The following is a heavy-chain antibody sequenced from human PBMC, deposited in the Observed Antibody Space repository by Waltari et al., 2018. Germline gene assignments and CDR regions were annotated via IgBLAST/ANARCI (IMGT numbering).Heavy chain of an antibody. V-gene: IGHV4-39*07. J-gene: IGHJ4*02. CDR2: IYYSGST. CDR1: GGSISSSSYY. CDR3: ARVYGDYVIYYFDY. D-gene: IGHD4-17*01. Sequence: QLQLQESCPGLMKPSETLSLTCTVSGGSISSSSYYWGWIRQPPGKGLEWIGSIYYSGSTYYNPSLKSRVTISVDTSKNQFSLKLSSVTAADTAVYYCARVYGDYVIYYFDYWGQGTLVTVSS.